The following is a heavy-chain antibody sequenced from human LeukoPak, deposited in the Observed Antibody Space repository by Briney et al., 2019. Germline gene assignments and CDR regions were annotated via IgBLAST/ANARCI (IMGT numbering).Heavy chain of an antibody. Sequence: SQTLSLTCTVSGGSISSYYWSWIRQPPGKGLEWIGYIYYSGSTNYNPSLKSRVTISVDTSKNQFSLKLSSVTAADTAVYYCARARGVLDAFDIWGQGTMVTVSS. CDR3: ARARGVLDAFDI. D-gene: IGHD3-10*01. CDR1: GGSISSYY. CDR2: IYYSGST. J-gene: IGHJ3*02. V-gene: IGHV4-59*01.